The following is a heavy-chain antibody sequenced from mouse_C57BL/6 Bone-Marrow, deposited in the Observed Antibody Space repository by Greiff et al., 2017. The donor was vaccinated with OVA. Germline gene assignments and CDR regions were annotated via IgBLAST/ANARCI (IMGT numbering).Heavy chain of an antibody. D-gene: IGHD2-3*01. CDR2: INPNNGGT. J-gene: IGHJ2*01. Sequence: EVQLHQSGPELVKPGASVKISCKASGYTFTDYYMNWVKQSHGKSLEWIGDINPNNGGTSYNQKFKGKATLTVDKSSSTAYMELRSLTSEDSAVYYCARSGWLADYWGQGTTLTVSS. V-gene: IGHV1-26*01. CDR1: GYTFTDYY. CDR3: ARSGWLADY.